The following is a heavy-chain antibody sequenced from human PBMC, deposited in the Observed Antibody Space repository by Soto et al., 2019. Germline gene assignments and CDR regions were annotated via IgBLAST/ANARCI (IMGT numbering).Heavy chain of an antibody. CDR2: INHSGST. V-gene: IGHV4-34*01. D-gene: IGHD1-26*01. J-gene: IGHJ4*02. CDR3: ARGLFSENSYSGGCYYFDS. Sequence: QVQLQQWGAGLLKPSETLSLTCAVYGGSFSSYSWTWIRQSPGKGLGWIGQINHSGSTNYNPSLKSRVAISLLSPTTHFSLELSSVTAADTAVYYCARGLFSENSYSGGCYYFDSWGQGTLVTVSS. CDR1: GGSFSSYS.